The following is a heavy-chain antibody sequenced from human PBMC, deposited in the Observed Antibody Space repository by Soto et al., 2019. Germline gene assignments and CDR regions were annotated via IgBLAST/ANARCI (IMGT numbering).Heavy chain of an antibody. D-gene: IGHD3-10*01. CDR3: ARDSYYGSGRYYNPIDY. CDR1: GFTFSSYS. V-gene: IGHV3-21*01. J-gene: IGHJ4*02. Sequence: EVQLVESGGGLVKPGGSLRLSCAASGFTFSSYSMNWVRQAPGKGLEWVSSISSSSSYIYYADSVKGRFTISRENAKNSLYLEMNSLRAEDTAVYYCARDSYYGSGRYYNPIDYWGQGTLVTVSS. CDR2: ISSSSSYI.